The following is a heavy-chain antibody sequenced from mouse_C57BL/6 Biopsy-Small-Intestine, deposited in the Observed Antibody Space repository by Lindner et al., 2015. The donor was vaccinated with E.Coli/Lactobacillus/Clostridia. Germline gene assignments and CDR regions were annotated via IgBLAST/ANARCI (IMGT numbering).Heavy chain of an antibody. CDR3: TRGGVALAAY. CDR2: INAGNGKT. D-gene: IGHD6-1*01. J-gene: IGHJ4*01. V-gene: IGHV1-84*02. Sequence: SVKVSCKASGYTFKNYAMHWVRQAPGQRPEWMGWINAGNGKTDYSQNFQGRLTITRDAVASTVYMELSRLTPEDTATYYCTRGGVALAAYWGQGTLVTVSS. CDR1: GYTFKNYA.